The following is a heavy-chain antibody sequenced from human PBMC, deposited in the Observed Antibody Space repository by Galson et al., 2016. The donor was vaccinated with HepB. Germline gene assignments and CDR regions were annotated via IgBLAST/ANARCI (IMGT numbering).Heavy chain of an antibody. J-gene: IGHJ4*02. CDR2: IYYNGHT. V-gene: IGHV4-59*01. Sequence: LSLTCTVSGDSLIHYYWGWIRQPPGKGLEWIGHIYYNGHTNYNLSLTSRLSMSVDTSSNQFSPKLSSVTAADTAVYYCGRWNEGLDYWGQGTLVTVSS. CDR3: GRWNEGLDY. D-gene: IGHD1-1*01. CDR1: GDSLIHYY.